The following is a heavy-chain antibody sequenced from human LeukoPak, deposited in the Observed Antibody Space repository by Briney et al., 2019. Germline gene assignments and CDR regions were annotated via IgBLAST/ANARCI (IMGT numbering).Heavy chain of an antibody. CDR1: GFFVSNNY. J-gene: IGHJ4*02. D-gene: IGHD1-26*01. Sequence: PGGSLRLSCAASGFFVSNNYMSWVRQAPGKGLEWVSAISGSGGSTYYADSVKGRFTISRDNSKNTLYLQMNSLRAEDTAVYYCAKVFNPLVGATNYWGQGTLVTVSS. CDR3: AKVFNPLVGATNY. CDR2: ISGSGGST. V-gene: IGHV3-23*01.